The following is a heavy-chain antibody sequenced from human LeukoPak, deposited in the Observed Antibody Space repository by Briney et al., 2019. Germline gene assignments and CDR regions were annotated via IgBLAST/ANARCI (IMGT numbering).Heavy chain of an antibody. Sequence: ETLSLTCTVSGGSISSYYWSWIRQPPGKGLEWVSSITSTSTNIYYADSVKGRLTISRDNAKNSLYLQMNSLRAEDTAVYYCARDNWIEAHYFDYWGQGTLVTVSS. J-gene: IGHJ4*02. D-gene: IGHD1-20*01. CDR3: ARDNWIEAHYFDY. V-gene: IGHV3-21*01. CDR1: GGSISSYY. CDR2: ITSTSTNI.